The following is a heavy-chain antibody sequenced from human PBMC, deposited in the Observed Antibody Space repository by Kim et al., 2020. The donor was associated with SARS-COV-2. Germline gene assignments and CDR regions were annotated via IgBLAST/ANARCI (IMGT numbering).Heavy chain of an antibody. V-gene: IGHV3-7*01. CDR2: GSQK. D-gene: IGHD5-18*01. J-gene: IGHJ4*02. Sequence: GSQKYYVDSVEGPFNIPRDNAQNSLSLQMNSLRDEDPAVYYCARRAYSDYWGQGTLVTVSS. CDR3: ARRAYSDY.